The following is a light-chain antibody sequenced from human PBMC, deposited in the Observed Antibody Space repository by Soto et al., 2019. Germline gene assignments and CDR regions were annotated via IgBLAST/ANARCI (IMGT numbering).Light chain of an antibody. CDR3: QQRSNWPPLT. V-gene: IGKV3-11*01. CDR1: QSVSSY. J-gene: IGKJ4*01. CDR2: GAS. Sequence: EIVLTQSPATLSLSPGERATLSCRASQSVSSYLAWYQQKPCQAPRLLIYGASNRATGIPARFSGSGSGTDFTPTISSLEPQDFAVYYGQQRSNWPPLTFGGGTKLDIK.